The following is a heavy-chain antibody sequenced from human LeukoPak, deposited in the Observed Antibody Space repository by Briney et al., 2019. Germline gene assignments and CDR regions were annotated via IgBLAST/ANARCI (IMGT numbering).Heavy chain of an antibody. Sequence: GGSLRLSCAASGFTFDDYGMSWVRQAPGKGLEWVSGINWNGGSTGYADSVKGRFIISRDNAKNSLYLQMNSLRAEDTALYYCARPYAIRGVNWDAFDIWGQGTMVTVSS. CDR3: ARPYAIRGVNWDAFDI. J-gene: IGHJ3*02. CDR2: INWNGGST. V-gene: IGHV3-20*04. CDR1: GFTFDDYG. D-gene: IGHD3-10*01.